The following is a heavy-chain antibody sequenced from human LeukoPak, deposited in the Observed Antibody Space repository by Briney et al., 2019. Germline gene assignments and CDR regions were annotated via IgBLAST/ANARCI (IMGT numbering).Heavy chain of an antibody. V-gene: IGHV3-30-3*01. CDR3: ARTGGGFNWGSYFDY. CDR2: ISYDGSNK. CDR1: GFTFSSSA. Sequence: GGSLRLSCAASGFTFSSSAMSWVRQAPGKGLEWVALISYDGSNKYYADSVKGRFTISRDNSKNTLYLQMDSLRAEDTAVYYCARTGGGFNWGSYFDYWGQGTLVTVSS. J-gene: IGHJ4*02. D-gene: IGHD7-27*01.